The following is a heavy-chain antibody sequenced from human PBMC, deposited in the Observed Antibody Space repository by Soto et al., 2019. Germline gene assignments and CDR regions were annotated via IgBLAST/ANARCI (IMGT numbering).Heavy chain of an antibody. D-gene: IGHD5-18*01. J-gene: IGHJ4*02. V-gene: IGHV3-74*01. CDR2: INSDGSGT. CDR3: ARHGYNYGGGYFDY. Sequence: GGSLRLSCAASGFTFSSYWMHWVRQAPGKGLVWVSRINSDGSGTSYADSVKGRFTISRDNAKNTLYLQMNSLRAEDTAVYYCARHGYNYGGGYFDYWGQGTLVTVSS. CDR1: GFTFSSYW.